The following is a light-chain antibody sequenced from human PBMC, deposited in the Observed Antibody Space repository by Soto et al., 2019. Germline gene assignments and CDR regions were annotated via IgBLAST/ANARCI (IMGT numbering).Light chain of an antibody. CDR1: QGISSY. J-gene: IGKJ3*01. V-gene: IGKV1-9*01. Sequence: IQLTQSPSSLSASVGDRVTITCRASQGISSYLAWYQQKPGKAPKLLIYAASTMQSGVPSRFSGSGSGTDFTLTISSLQPEDFAIYYCQQFDSYPLTFGHGTKVDIK. CDR2: AAS. CDR3: QQFDSYPLT.